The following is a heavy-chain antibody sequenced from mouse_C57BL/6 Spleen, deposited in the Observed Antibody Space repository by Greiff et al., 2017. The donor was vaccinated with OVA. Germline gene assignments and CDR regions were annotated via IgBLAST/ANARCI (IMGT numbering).Heavy chain of an antibody. CDR3: ARTLLYYSNGTWFAY. V-gene: IGHV1-50*01. Sequence: QVQLKQPGAELVKPGASVKLSCKASGYTFTSYWMQWVKQRPGQGLEWIGEIDPSDRYTNYNQKFKGKATLTVDPSSSTAYMQLSSLTSEDSAVYYCARTLLYYSNGTWFAYWGQGTLVTVSA. CDR1: GYTFTSYW. D-gene: IGHD2-5*01. J-gene: IGHJ3*01. CDR2: IDPSDRYT.